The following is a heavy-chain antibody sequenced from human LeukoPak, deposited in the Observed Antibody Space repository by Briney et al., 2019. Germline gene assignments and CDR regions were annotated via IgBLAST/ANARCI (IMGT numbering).Heavy chain of an antibody. CDR2: TNHSGST. V-gene: IGHV4-34*01. CDR1: GGSFSGYY. Sequence: SETLSLTCAVYGGSFSGYYWSWIRQPPGKGLEWIGETNHSGSTNYNPSLKSRVTISVDTSKNQFSLKLSSVTAADTAVYYCARGYYDYVWGSYRQRYFDYWGQGTLVTVSS. CDR3: ARGYYDYVWGSYRQRYFDY. D-gene: IGHD3-16*02. J-gene: IGHJ4*02.